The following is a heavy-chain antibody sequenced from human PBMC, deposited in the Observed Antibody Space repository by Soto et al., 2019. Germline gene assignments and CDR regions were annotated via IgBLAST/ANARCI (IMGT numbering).Heavy chain of an antibody. V-gene: IGHV3-33*01. D-gene: IGHD3-3*01. CDR3: ARDDTIFVVVLLGVDH. CDR2: IWYDGSNT. Sequence: QVQLVESGGGVVQPGKSLRLSCAVSGFTFSDYGMHWVRQAPGKGLEWVASIWYDGSNTYHTESVKGRFPISRDNSKNTLYLQMNSLRVEDTAVYYCARDDTIFVVVLLGVDHWGQGTLVAVSS. J-gene: IGHJ5*02. CDR1: GFTFSDYG.